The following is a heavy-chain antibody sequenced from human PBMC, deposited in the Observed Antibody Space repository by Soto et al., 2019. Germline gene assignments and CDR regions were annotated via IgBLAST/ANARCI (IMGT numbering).Heavy chain of an antibody. J-gene: IGHJ5*02. Sequence: QVQLEQSGAEVKKPGSSVKVSCKASGGTFRNHAISWVRQAPGQGLEWMGGIIPIFGASKYAQKFQGRVTITADESTSTASMELSSLRSEDTAVYYCERGPALTRTTYRTPLDFSSWGQGTLVTVSS. CDR2: IIPIFGAS. D-gene: IGHD1-1*01. V-gene: IGHV1-69*01. CDR1: GGTFRNHA. CDR3: ERGPALTRTTYRTPLDFSS.